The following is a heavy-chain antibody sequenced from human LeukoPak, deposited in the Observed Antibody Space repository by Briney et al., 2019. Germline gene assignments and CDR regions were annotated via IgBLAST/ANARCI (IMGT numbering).Heavy chain of an antibody. V-gene: IGHV4-31*03. Sequence: SQTLSLTCTVPGGSISSGGYYWSWIRQHPGKGLEWIGYIYYSGSTYYNPSLKSRVTISVDTSKNQFSLELSSVTAADTAVYYCARGYYDILTGYYLPFGYWGQGTLVTVSS. CDR3: ARGYYDILTGYYLPFGY. J-gene: IGHJ4*02. D-gene: IGHD3-9*01. CDR2: IYYSGST. CDR1: GGSISSGGYY.